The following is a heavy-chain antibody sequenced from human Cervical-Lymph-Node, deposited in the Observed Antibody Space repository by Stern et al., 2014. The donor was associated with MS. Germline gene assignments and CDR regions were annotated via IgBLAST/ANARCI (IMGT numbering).Heavy chain of an antibody. CDR3: AHSSQAAAGRYFDF. CDR1: GFSLSTSGMG. Sequence: QVTLRESGPTLVKPTQTLTLTCTFSGFSLSTSGMGVGWIRQSPGKALECLALIYWTNDKGYSSSLKSRLTITKDTSKNQVVLTMANMDPVDTGTYYCAHSSQAAAGRYFDFWGQGALVTVSS. CDR2: IYWTNDK. J-gene: IGHJ4*02. V-gene: IGHV2-5*01. D-gene: IGHD6-13*01.